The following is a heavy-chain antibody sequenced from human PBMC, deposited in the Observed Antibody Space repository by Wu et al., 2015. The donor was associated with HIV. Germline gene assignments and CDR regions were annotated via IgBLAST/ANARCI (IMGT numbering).Heavy chain of an antibody. V-gene: IGHV1-2*02. CDR1: GSTFTGYY. J-gene: IGHJ4*02. CDR3: ARAYYYDSSGYYPIDY. D-gene: IGHD3-22*01. CDR2: SYPSRGDT. Sequence: QVQLVQSGAELKKPGASVKVSCKASGSTFTGYYLHWVRQAPGQGLEWMGWSYPSRGDTKYAQKFQGRVTMTRDTSISTAYMELSRLRSDDTAVYYCARAYYYDSSGYYPIDYWGQGTLVTVSS.